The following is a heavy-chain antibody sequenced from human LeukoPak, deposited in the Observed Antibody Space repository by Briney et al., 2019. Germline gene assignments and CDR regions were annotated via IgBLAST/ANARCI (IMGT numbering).Heavy chain of an antibody. D-gene: IGHD3-10*01. CDR2: IYSGGST. V-gene: IGHV3-53*01. J-gene: IGHJ6*03. Sequence: GGSLRLSSAASGFTFSSYWMSWVRQAPGKGLEWVSIIYSGGSTYYADSVKGRFTISRDNSKNTLYFQMNSLRAEDTAVYYCARAPYGNYYYYYMDVWGKGTTVTVSS. CDR3: ARAPYGNYYYYYMDV. CDR1: GFTFSSYW.